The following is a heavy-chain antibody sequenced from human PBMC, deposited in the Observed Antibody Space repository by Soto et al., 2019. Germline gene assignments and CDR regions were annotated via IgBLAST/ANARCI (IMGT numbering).Heavy chain of an antibody. CDR3: ARSVPEIFISSENWFDP. V-gene: IGHV6-1*01. Sequence: RTPSLSCAISGDSVSSNTACWNWVRQSASRGLEWLGRTYSRSKWYNDYAVSVKSRIIINPDTSKNQFSLQLNSVTPEDTAVYYCARSVPEIFISSENWFDPWGQGILVTVSS. CDR2: TYSRSKWYN. J-gene: IGHJ5*02. D-gene: IGHD3-10*01. CDR1: GDSVSSNTAC.